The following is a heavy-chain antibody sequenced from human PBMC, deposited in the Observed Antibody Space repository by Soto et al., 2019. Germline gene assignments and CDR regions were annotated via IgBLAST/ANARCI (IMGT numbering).Heavy chain of an antibody. V-gene: IGHV1-24*01. CDR2: FDPEEGET. CDR1: GYTLTELS. CDR3: ATDQRGYSHGVFEF. J-gene: IGHJ4*02. D-gene: IGHD5-12*01. Sequence: QVQLIQSGAEVKKPGASVKVSCKVSGYTLTELSMHWVRQSPEKGLEWMGGFDPEEGETFYDQNFQGRFIMTEDTSTDTGYMELGSLTFDDTAVYYWATDQRGYSHGVFEFWGQGTLVTVSS.